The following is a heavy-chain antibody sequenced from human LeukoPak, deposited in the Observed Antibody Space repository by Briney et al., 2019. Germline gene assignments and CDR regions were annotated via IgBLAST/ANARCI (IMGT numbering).Heavy chain of an antibody. V-gene: IGHV3-21*01. CDR2: ITGSSSYI. CDR1: GFTFSSYS. CDR3: ARDRGRYCTNDVCYTGGDYFDY. J-gene: IGHJ4*02. D-gene: IGHD2-8*01. Sequence: GGSLRLSCAASGFTFSSYSMNWVRQAPGKGLEWVSSITGSSSYIYYADSVKGRFTISRDNAKNSLYLQMSSLRAEDTAVYYCARDRGRYCTNDVCYTGGDYFDYWGQGTLVTVSS.